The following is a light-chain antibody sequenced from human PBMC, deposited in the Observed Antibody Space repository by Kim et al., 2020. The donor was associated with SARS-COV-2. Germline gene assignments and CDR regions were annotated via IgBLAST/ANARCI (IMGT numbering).Light chain of an antibody. CDR3: QQRSDWLT. CDR1: QTIGRY. J-gene: IGKJ4*01. CDR2: DAT. V-gene: IGKV3-11*01. Sequence: SLSPGERATLSCRASQTIGRYLAWYQQKPGQAPRLLIYDATNRATGIPARFSGSGSGTDFTLSISSLEPEEFAVYYCQQRSDWLTFGGGTKVDIK.